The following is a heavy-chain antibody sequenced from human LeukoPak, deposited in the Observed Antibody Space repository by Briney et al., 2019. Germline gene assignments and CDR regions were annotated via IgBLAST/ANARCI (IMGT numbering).Heavy chain of an antibody. CDR2: ISSVGSYI. CDR3: ARVLERRGPNDY. Sequence: GGSLRLSCAASGFIFGSYGMNWVRQAPGKGLEWVSSISSVGSYIYYTDAVKGRFTISRDNAKNSLYLHMNSLRVEDTAVYYCARVLERRGPNDYWGQGTLVTVSS. V-gene: IGHV3-21*01. J-gene: IGHJ4*02. CDR1: GFIFGSYG. D-gene: IGHD1-1*01.